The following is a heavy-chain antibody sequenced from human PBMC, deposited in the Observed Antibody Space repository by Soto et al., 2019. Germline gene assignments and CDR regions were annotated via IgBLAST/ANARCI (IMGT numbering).Heavy chain of an antibody. J-gene: IGHJ6*02. D-gene: IGHD1-26*01. Sequence: GGSLRLSCAASGFTFSSCAMSWVRQAPGKGLEWVSAISGSGGSTYYADSVKGRFTISRDNSKNTLYLQMNSLRAEDTAVYYCAKDYRLPGINDYYYYGMDVWGQGTTVTVSS. CDR1: GFTFSSCA. CDR3: AKDYRLPGINDYYYYGMDV. CDR2: ISGSGGST. V-gene: IGHV3-23*01.